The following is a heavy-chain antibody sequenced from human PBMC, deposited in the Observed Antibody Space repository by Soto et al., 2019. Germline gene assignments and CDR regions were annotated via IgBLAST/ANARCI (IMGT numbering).Heavy chain of an antibody. D-gene: IGHD5-12*01. CDR3: AKGVEYSGYGSPDY. J-gene: IGHJ4*02. Sequence: PGGSLRLSCAASGFTFSSYAMSWVRQAPGKGLEWVSAISGSGGSTYYADSVKGRFTISRDNSKNTLYLQMNSLRAEDTAVYYCAKGVEYSGYGSPDYWGQGTLVTVSS. CDR1: GFTFSSYA. V-gene: IGHV3-23*01. CDR2: ISGSGGST.